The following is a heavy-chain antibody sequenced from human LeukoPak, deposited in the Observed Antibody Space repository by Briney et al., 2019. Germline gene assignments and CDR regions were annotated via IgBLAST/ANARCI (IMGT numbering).Heavy chain of an antibody. CDR1: GGSISSYY. D-gene: IGHD3-22*01. CDR2: IYYSGST. V-gene: IGHV4-59*01. CDR3: AMSYDSSGYYRY. Sequence: SETLSLTCTVSGGSISSYYWSWIRQPPGRGLEWIGYIYYSGSTNYNPSLESRVTISVDTSKNQFSLKLSSVTAADTAVYYCAMSYDSSGYYRYWGQGTLVTVSS. J-gene: IGHJ4*02.